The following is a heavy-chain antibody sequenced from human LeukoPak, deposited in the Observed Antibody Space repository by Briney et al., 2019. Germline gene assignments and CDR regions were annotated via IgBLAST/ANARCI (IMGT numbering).Heavy chain of an antibody. J-gene: IGHJ4*02. V-gene: IGHV3-21*01. CDR3: ARGEPGKIAATVLDY. CDR1: GFTFSTYN. CDR2: ISSSSSYI. D-gene: IGHD6-13*01. Sequence: GGSLRLSCAASGFTFSTYNMNWVRQAPGKGLEWVSSISSSSSYIYYADSVKGRFTISRDNAENSLYLQMNSLRAEDTGVYYCARGEPGKIAATVLDYWGQGTLVTVSS.